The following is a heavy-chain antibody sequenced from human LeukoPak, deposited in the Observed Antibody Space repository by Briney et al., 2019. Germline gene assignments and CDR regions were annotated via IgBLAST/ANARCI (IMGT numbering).Heavy chain of an antibody. V-gene: IGHV4-39*01. CDR1: GGTITSSSVY. CDR2: LFFNGGT. D-gene: IGHD5-12*01. J-gene: IGHJ5*02. Sequence: SETLSLTCIVSGGTITSSSVYWGWIRQPPGKGLEWLGSLFFNGGTYYNPSFEPRVTMSVDTSKNQFSLGLRSATAADTAMYYCARHPRGYSGPTWLDPWGQGILVTVSS. CDR3: ARHPRGYSGPTWLDP.